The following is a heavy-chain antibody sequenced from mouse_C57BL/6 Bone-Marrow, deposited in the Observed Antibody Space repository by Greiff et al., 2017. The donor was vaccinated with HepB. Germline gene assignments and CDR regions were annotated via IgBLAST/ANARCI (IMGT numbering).Heavy chain of an antibody. J-gene: IGHJ3*01. CDR3: ARPRPLFNSSLAY. D-gene: IGHD1-1*01. CDR1: GFTFSSYA. Sequence: EVKLQESGGGLVKPGGSLKLSCAASGFTFSSYAMSWVRQTPEKRLEWVATISDGGSYTYYPDNVKGRFTISRDNAKNNLYLQMSHLKSEDTAMYYCARPRPLFNSSLAYWGQGTLVTVSA. V-gene: IGHV5-4*03. CDR2: ISDGGSYT.